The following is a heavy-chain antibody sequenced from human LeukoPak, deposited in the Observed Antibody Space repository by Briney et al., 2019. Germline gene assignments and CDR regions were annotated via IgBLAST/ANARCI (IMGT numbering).Heavy chain of an antibody. V-gene: IGHV1-69*13. CDR2: IIPIFGTA. CDR3: AATLVPAARAFDI. CDR1: GGTFSSYA. J-gene: IGHJ3*02. Sequence: SVKVSCKASGGTFSSYAISWVRQAPGQGLEWMGGIIPIFGTANYAQKFQGRVTITADESTSTAYMELSSLRSEDTAVYYCAATLVPAARAFDIWGQGTMVTVSS. D-gene: IGHD2-2*01.